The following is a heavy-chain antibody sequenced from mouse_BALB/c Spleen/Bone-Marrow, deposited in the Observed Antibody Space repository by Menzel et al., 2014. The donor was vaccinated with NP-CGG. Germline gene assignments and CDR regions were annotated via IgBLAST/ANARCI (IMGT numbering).Heavy chain of an antibody. CDR3: TRMWAY. CDR1: GYTFTSYW. V-gene: IGHV1S127*01. J-gene: IGHJ3*01. Sequence: QVHVKQSGAELVKPGASVKMSCKASGYTFTSYWMHWVKQRPGQGLEWIGTIDPSDSYTSYNQKFKGKATLTVDTSSSTAYMQLSSLTSEDSAGYYCTRMWAYWGQGTLVTVSA. CDR2: IDPSDSYT.